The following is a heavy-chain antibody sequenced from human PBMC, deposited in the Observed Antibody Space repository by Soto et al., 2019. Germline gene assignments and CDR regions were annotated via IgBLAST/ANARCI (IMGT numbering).Heavy chain of an antibody. J-gene: IGHJ4*02. CDR2: ISGHNGNT. Sequence: SVKVSCKASGYTFTNHGISWVRQAPGQGLEWLGWISGHNGNTKYAQRLKGRVTMTADTSTSTAYMELRSLRSDDTAVYYCARDLYPLAYYFDFWGQGTLVTVPS. CDR3: ARDLYPLAYYFDF. D-gene: IGHD2-8*01. V-gene: IGHV1-18*04. CDR1: GYTFTNHG.